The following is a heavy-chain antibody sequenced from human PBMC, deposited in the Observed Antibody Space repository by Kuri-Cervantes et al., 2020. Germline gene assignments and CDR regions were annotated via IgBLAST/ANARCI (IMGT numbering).Heavy chain of an antibody. Sequence: SCAVSGGSISSGGYSWSWIRQPPGKGLEWIGYIYHSGSTYYNPSLKSRVTISVDTSKNQFSLKLSSVTAADTAVYYCARDDSGYEGRYFDYWGQGTLVTVSS. J-gene: IGHJ4*02. D-gene: IGHD5-12*01. CDR1: GGSISSGGYS. CDR3: ARDDSGYEGRYFDY. CDR2: IYHSGST. V-gene: IGHV4-30-2*01.